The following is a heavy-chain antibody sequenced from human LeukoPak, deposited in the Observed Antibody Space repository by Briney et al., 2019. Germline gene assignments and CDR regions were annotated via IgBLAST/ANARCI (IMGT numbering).Heavy chain of an antibody. J-gene: IGHJ6*03. CDR3: ARDQGVVNGYYYYYMDV. CDR2: IIPIFGTA. CDR1: GGTFSSYA. Sequence: GASVKVSCKASGGTFSSYAINWVRQAPGQGLEWMGAIIPIFGTANYAQKFRGRVTITTDGSTSTAHMELTSLRSEDTAVYYCARDQGVVNGYYYYYMDVWGEGTTVTVSS. D-gene: IGHD4-23*01. V-gene: IGHV1-69*05.